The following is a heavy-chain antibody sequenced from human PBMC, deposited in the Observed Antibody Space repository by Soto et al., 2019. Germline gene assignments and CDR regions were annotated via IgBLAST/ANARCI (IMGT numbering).Heavy chain of an antibody. CDR3: AKWNGYGDY. CDR1: GFSFSTYG. D-gene: IGHD1-1*01. Sequence: EVQLLESGGGLVQPGGSLRLSCAVSGFSFSTYGVTWVRQAPGKGLEWVSGVSGGSGVAHYADSVKGRFTITGDNSKNTVYLHMNSLRVEDTAVYYCAKWNGYGDYWGQGTLVTVSS. J-gene: IGHJ4*02. V-gene: IGHV3-23*01. CDR2: VSGGSGVA.